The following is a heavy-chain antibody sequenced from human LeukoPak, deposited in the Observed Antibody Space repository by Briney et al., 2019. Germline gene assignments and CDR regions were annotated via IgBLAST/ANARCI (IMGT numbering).Heavy chain of an antibody. J-gene: IGHJ6*03. CDR3: ARGHSRIQLWLLFSPSYYMDV. Sequence: SETLSLTCTVSGVSISSSNSYWGWIRQPPGKGLEWIGSIYYSGNTYYNASLKSQVSISIDTSKNQFSLRLTSVTAADTAVYYCARGHSRIQLWLLFSPSYYMDVWGKGTTVTVSS. CDR2: IYYSGNT. CDR1: GVSISSSNSY. V-gene: IGHV4-39*01. D-gene: IGHD5-18*01.